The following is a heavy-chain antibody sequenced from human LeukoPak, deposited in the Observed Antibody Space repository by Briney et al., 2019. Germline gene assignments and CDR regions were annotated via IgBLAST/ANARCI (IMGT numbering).Heavy chain of an antibody. CDR2: IYYSGST. Sequence: ASETLSLTCTVSGGSISSSSYYWGWIRQPPGKGLEWIGSIYYSGSTYYNPSLKSRVTISVDTSKNQFSLKLSSVTAADTAVYYCGRGGSGVVWGQGTLVTVSS. D-gene: IGHD3-10*01. CDR1: GGSISSSSYY. CDR3: GRGGSGVV. J-gene: IGHJ4*02. V-gene: IGHV4-39*07.